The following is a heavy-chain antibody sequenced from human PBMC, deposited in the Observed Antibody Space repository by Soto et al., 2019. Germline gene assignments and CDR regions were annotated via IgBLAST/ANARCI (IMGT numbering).Heavy chain of an antibody. J-gene: IGHJ5*02. CDR2: IYYSGST. Sequence: SETLSVTCTVSGGSITSSSYYWGWIRKPPGKGLEWIGSIYYSGSTYYNPSLKSRVTISVDTSKNQFSLKLSSVTAADTAVYYCATQEVGGTYVYTFDPWGQGTLVTVSS. CDR1: GGSITSSSYY. V-gene: IGHV4-39*01. D-gene: IGHD1-26*01. CDR3: ATQEVGGTYVYTFDP.